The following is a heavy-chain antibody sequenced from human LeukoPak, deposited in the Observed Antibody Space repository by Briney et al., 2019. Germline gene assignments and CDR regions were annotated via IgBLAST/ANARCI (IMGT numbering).Heavy chain of an antibody. Sequence: GASVKVSCKASGYTFTGYYMHWVRQAPGQGLEWMGWINPNSGGTNYAQKFQGRVTMTRDTSISTAYMELSRLRSDDTAVYYCARDQGIYFWSGPMYYFDYWGQGTLVTVSS. CDR1: GYTFTGYY. CDR2: INPNSGGT. J-gene: IGHJ4*02. CDR3: ARDQGIYFWSGPMYYFDY. V-gene: IGHV1-2*02. D-gene: IGHD3-3*01.